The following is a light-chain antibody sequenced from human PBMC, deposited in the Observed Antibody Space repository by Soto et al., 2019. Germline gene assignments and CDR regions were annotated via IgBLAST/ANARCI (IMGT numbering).Light chain of an antibody. CDR1: QSINIY. CDR2: AAS. CDR3: QQSYRSPYT. Sequence: IQLTQSPSSLSASVGDRVTLTCRASQSINIYLNWYQQKPGKAPTLLIYAASSLQSGVPSRFSGAGSRTDFTLTISSLQTEDFATYYCQQSYRSPYTFGQGTKLEI. J-gene: IGKJ2*01. V-gene: IGKV1-39*01.